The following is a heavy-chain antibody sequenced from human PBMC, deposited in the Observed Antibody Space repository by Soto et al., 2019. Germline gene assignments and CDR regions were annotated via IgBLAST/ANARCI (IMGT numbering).Heavy chain of an antibody. V-gene: IGHV1-24*01. CDR2: FDPEDGET. CDR3: ATKSYDILTGYSEMGPDAFDI. CDR1: GYTLTELS. Sequence: ASVKVSCKVSGYTLTELSMHWVRQAPGKGLEWMGGFDPEDGETIYAQKFQGRVTMTEDTSTDTAYMELSSLRSEDTAVYYCATKSYDILTGYSEMGPDAFDIWGQGTMVTVSS. D-gene: IGHD3-9*01. J-gene: IGHJ3*02.